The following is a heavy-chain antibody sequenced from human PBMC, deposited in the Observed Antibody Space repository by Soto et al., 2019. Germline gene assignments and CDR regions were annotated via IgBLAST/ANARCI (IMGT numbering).Heavy chain of an antibody. J-gene: IGHJ4*02. V-gene: IGHV4-59*01. Sequence: PSETLSLTCTVSGGSISSYYWSWIRQPPGKGLEWIGYIYYSGSTNYNPSLKSRVTISVDTSKNQFSLKLSSVTAADTAVYYCARELLAGVAGTPYFDYWGQGTLVTVSS. CDR2: IYYSGST. CDR1: GGSISSYY. CDR3: ARELLAGVAGTPYFDY. D-gene: IGHD6-19*01.